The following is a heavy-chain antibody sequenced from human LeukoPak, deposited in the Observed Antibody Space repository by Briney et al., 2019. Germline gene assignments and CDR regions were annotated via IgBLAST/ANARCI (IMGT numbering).Heavy chain of an antibody. CDR2: VDPEDGKT. J-gene: IGHJ4*02. Sequence: GATVKISCKASGYTCTAYYIHWVQHPPRKGLEWMGRVDPEDGKTIYAEKFQGRVTITADTAAVTAYMKLTSLRSDDTAVYYCTTLLDYFDYWGQGTLVTVSS. V-gene: IGHV1-69-2*01. CDR1: GYTCTAYY. CDR3: TTLLDYFDY.